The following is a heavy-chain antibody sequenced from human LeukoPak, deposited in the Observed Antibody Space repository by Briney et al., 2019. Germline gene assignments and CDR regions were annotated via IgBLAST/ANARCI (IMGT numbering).Heavy chain of an antibody. Sequence: PGGSLRLSCAAFGLTFDDYGMSWVRQAQGKGPEWVSGINWNGGSTGYADSVKGRFTISRDNGKNSLYLQMNRLRAEDTAVYYCARPRGCGSSRCNNFDYWGQGTLVTVSS. CDR1: GLTFDDYG. V-gene: IGHV3-20*04. D-gene: IGHD2-2*01. J-gene: IGHJ4*02. CDR3: ARPRGCGSSRCNNFDY. CDR2: INWNGGST.